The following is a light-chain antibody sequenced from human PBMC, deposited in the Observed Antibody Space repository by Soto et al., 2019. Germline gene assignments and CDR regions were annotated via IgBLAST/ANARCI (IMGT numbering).Light chain of an antibody. J-gene: IGLJ1*01. CDR1: SSNIGAGYD. CDR3: QSYDNSLSGYV. Sequence: QSVLTQPPSVSGAPGQRVTISCTGSSSNIGAGYDVHWYQQLPGTAPKLLIYGNSNRPSGVPDRFSGSKSGTSASLAITGLQAEDEVDYYCQSYDNSLSGYVFGTGTKVTVL. V-gene: IGLV1-40*01. CDR2: GNS.